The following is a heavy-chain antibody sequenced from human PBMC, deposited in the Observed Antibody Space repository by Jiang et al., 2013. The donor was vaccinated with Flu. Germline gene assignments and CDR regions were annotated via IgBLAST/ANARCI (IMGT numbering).Heavy chain of an antibody. V-gene: IGHV3-21*01. CDR2: ITSSSVYM. D-gene: IGHD3-9*01. J-gene: IGHJ6*02. Sequence: VQLVESGGGLVEPGGSLRLSCAASGFTFSNCNMNWFRQAPGKGPEWVASITSSSVYMYYADSVKGRFTISRDNAKKSLYLEMNSLRVDDTAVYYCASLGGSHIDNPDYYPRGLGYGLDVWGQGTTVTVSS. CDR3: ASLGGSHIDNPDYYPRGLGYGLDV. CDR1: GFTFSNCN.